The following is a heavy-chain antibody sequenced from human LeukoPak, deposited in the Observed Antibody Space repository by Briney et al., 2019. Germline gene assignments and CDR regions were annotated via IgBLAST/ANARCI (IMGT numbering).Heavy chain of an antibody. CDR3: AREDFWRGYDY. CDR2: ISSSGSHI. V-gene: IGHV3-21*01. CDR1: GFTFSSYA. D-gene: IGHD3-3*01. Sequence: KPGGSLRLSCAASGFTFSSYAMHWVRQAPGKGLEWVSSISSSGSHIFCAASVKGRFTISRDNAKNSLSLQMNSLRAEDTAIYYCAREDFWRGYDYWGQGTLVTVSS. J-gene: IGHJ4*02.